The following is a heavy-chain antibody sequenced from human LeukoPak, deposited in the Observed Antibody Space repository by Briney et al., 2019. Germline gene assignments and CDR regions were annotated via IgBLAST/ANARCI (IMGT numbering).Heavy chain of an antibody. CDR3: ARHQIAAPNYYYYYMDV. D-gene: IGHD6-6*01. CDR1: GYSFTSYW. Sequence: GESLKISCKGSGYSFTSYWIGWVRQMPGKGLEWMGIIYPGDSDTRYSPSFQGQVTISADKSISTAYPQWSSLKASDTAMYYCARHQIAAPNYYYYYMDVWGKGTTVTVSS. V-gene: IGHV5-51*01. CDR2: IYPGDSDT. J-gene: IGHJ6*03.